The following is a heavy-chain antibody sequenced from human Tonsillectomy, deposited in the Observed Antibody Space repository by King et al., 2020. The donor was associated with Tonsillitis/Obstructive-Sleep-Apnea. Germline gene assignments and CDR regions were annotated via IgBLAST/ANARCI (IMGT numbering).Heavy chain of an antibody. V-gene: IGHV3-30*04. CDR2: ISYDETKI. CDR3: ARGENYGGTFYF. J-gene: IGHJ5*01. Sequence: VQLVESGGGVVQPGRSLRLSCAASGFTFSAYAMHWVRQAPGKGLEWVAVISYDETKIYYADSVKGRFTISRDNSKRTLYLQLNSLGADDTALYYCARGENYGGTFYFWGHGTLVTVSS. CDR1: GFTFSAYA. D-gene: IGHD4-23*01.